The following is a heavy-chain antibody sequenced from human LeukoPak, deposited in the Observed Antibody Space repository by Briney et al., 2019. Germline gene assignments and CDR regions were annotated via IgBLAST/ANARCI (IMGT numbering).Heavy chain of an antibody. Sequence: GGSLRLSCAASGFTFSSYAMSWVRQAPGKGLEWVSAISGSGGSTYYADSVKGRFTISRDNSKNTLHLQMNSLRAEDTAVYYCAKDPTQYSSPSGVWGQGTLVTVSS. J-gene: IGHJ4*02. CDR2: ISGSGGST. D-gene: IGHD6-6*01. CDR3: AKDPTQYSSPSGV. CDR1: GFTFSSYA. V-gene: IGHV3-23*01.